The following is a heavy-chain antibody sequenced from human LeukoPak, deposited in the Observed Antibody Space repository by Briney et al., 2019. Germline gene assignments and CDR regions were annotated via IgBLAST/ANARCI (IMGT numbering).Heavy chain of an antibody. CDR2: ISSSSSYI. J-gene: IGHJ6*03. CDR3: ARYDFWSGHIGYYYYLDV. V-gene: IGHV3-21*01. CDR1: GFTFSSYS. Sequence: GGSLTLSCAASGFTFSSYSMNWVRQAPGKGLVGVSSISSSSSYIYYADSVKARFTISRDNAKNSLYLQMKSLRAEDTAVYYCARYDFWSGHIGYYYYLDVWGKGTRVTVSS. D-gene: IGHD3-3*01.